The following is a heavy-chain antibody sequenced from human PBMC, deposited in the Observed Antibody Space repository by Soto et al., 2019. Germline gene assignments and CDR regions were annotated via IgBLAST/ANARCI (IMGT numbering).Heavy chain of an antibody. J-gene: IGHJ5*02. CDR1: GGSFSGYY. V-gene: IGHV4-34*01. CDR2: IYHSGST. D-gene: IGHD3-9*01. CDR3: ARTDILTGYSYNWFDP. Sequence: PSETLSLTCAVYGGSFSGYYWTWIRQPPGTGLEWIGYIYHSGSTNYNPSLKSRVTISVDTSKDQFSLKLSSVTAADTAVYYCARTDILTGYSYNWFDPWGQGTLVTVSS.